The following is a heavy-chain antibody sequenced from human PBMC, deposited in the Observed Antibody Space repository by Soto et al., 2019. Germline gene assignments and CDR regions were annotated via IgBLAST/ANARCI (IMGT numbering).Heavy chain of an antibody. CDR1: GGSFSGYY. V-gene: IGHV4-34*01. CDR3: ARGGIVVVPAATYYGMDV. Sequence: SETLSVTCAVYGGSFSGYYWSWILQPPGQWLEWIGEINHSGSTNYNPSLKSLFTISVDTSKNQLSLKLSSVTAADTAVYYCARGGIVVVPAATYYGMDVWGQGTTVTVSS. D-gene: IGHD2-2*01. J-gene: IGHJ6*02. CDR2: INHSGST.